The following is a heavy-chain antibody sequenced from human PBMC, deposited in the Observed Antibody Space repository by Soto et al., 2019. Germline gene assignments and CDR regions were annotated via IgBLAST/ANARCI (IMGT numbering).Heavy chain of an antibody. CDR1: GGIFSSYA. Sequence: QVQLVQSGAEVKKPGSSVKVSCKASGGIFSSYAISWLRQAPGQGLEWMGAVIPILGQAYYAQDLQDRVSITEDESTRTTYMELSRLRSEDTAVYFCARVGGIGAPPGTDYWGQGTLVTVSS. CDR2: VIPILGQA. CDR3: ARVGGIGAPPGTDY. D-gene: IGHD6-6*01. V-gene: IGHV1-69*01. J-gene: IGHJ4*02.